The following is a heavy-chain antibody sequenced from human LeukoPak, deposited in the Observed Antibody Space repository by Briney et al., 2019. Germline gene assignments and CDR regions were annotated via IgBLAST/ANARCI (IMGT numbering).Heavy chain of an antibody. D-gene: IGHD1-14*01. Sequence: PGGSLRLSCAASGFTVSSNYMSWVRQAPGKGLEWIASVHHSGSTYYNPSLKSRLAISADTSKNQFSLKLDSVTAADTAVYYCARVNFNPDYWGQGTLVTVSS. CDR1: GFTVSSNY. J-gene: IGHJ4*02. CDR2: VHHSGST. V-gene: IGHV4-38-2*01. CDR3: ARVNFNPDY.